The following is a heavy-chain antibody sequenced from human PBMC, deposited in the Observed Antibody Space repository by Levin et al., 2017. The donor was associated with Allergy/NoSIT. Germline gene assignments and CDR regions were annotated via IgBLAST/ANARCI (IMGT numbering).Heavy chain of an antibody. J-gene: IGHJ4*02. CDR3: ARDFWPHVGDY. V-gene: IGHV3-7*01. D-gene: IGHD3-3*01. Sequence: GGSLRLSCVASGFTFNTHWVSWVRQAPGKGLEWVASMKEDGSEKYNVDSVKGRFTISRDNAKNSLYLQMNSLRAEDTAVYYCARDFWPHVGDYWGQGTLVTVSS. CDR1: GFTFNTHW. CDR2: MKEDGSEK.